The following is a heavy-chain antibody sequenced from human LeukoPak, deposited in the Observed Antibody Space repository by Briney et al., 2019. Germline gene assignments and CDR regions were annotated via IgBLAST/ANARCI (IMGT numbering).Heavy chain of an antibody. J-gene: IGHJ3*02. CDR1: GGTFSSYA. CDR2: IIPIFGTA. Sequence: SVKVSCKASGGTFSSYAISWVRQASGQGLEWMGGIIPIFGTANYAPKFQGRVTITADESTSTAYMELSSLRSEDTAVYYCARQHRASDAFDIWGQGTMVTVSS. CDR3: ARQHRASDAFDI. V-gene: IGHV1-69*13.